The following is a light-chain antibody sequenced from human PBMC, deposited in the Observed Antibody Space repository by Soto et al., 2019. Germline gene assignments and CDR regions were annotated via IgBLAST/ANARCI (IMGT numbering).Light chain of an antibody. CDR3: AAWDDSLNGPV. CDR1: SSTIGSNT. J-gene: IGLJ2*01. V-gene: IGLV1-44*01. Sequence: QSVLTQPPSASGTPGQRVTISCSGSSSTIGSNTVNWYRQLPGTAPKLLIFGNDQRPSGVPDRFSGSKSGTSASLAISELQSEDEADYFCAAWDDSLNGPVFGGGTKLTVL. CDR2: GND.